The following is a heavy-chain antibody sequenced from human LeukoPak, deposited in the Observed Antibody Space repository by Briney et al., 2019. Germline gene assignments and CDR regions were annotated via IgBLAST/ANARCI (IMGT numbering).Heavy chain of an antibody. J-gene: IGHJ6*02. D-gene: IGHD2-15*01. V-gene: IGHV3-33*01. CDR2: IWYDGSNK. Sequence: GGSLRLSCAASGFTFSSYGMHWVRQAPGKGLEWVAVIWYDGSNKYYADSVKGRFTISRDNSKNTLYLQMNSLRAEDTAVYYCARAGRLHYYGMDVWGQGTTITVSS. CDR1: GFTFSSYG. CDR3: ARAGRLHYYGMDV.